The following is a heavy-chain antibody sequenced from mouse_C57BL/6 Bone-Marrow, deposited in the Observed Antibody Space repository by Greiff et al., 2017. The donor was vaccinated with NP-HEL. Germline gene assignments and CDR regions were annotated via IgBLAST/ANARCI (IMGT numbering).Heavy chain of an antibody. Sequence: EVMLVESGGGLVQPKGSLKLSCAASGFSFNTYAMNWVRQAPGKGLEWVARIRSKSNNYATYYADSVKDRFTISRDDSESMLYLQMNNLKTEDTAMYYCVRHSRGAVYDGYFWYFDVWGTGTTVTVSS. CDR1: GFSFNTYA. D-gene: IGHD2-3*01. V-gene: IGHV10-1*01. CDR3: VRHSRGAVYDGYFWYFDV. CDR2: IRSKSNNYAT. J-gene: IGHJ1*03.